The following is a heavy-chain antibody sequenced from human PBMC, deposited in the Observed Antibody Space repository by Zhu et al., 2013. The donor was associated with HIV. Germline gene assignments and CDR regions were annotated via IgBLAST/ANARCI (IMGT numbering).Heavy chain of an antibody. Sequence: QVQLVQSGAEVKKPGASVKVSCKASGYIFTDYYLHWVRQAPGQGLEWIGWINPNTDATLYAQKFQGRVTMTRDTSISTAYLELLNLRPDDTAIYYCAGRYSSFDCWGQGTLVTVTS. CDR2: INPNTDAT. CDR3: AGRYSSFDC. CDR1: GYIFTDYY. D-gene: IGHD6-19*01. J-gene: IGHJ4*02. V-gene: IGHV1-2*02.